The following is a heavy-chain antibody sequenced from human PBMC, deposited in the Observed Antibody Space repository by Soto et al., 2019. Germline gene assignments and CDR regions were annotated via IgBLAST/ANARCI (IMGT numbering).Heavy chain of an antibody. CDR1: GLTVSSNY. D-gene: IGHD3-10*01. CDR3: AGDRPGDEGDGFDI. Sequence: EVQLVETGGGLIQPGGSLRLSCAASGLTVSSNYMNWVRQAPGKGLEWVSVLYSGGSTHYAGSVKRRFIISRDNSKNTVYLQMNSPGVEDTAIYFFAGDRPGDEGDGFDIWGHGTMVTVSS. CDR2: LYSGGST. J-gene: IGHJ3*02. V-gene: IGHV3-53*02.